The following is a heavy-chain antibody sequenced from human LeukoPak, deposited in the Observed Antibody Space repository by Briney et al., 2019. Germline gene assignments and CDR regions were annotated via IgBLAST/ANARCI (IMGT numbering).Heavy chain of an antibody. V-gene: IGHV3-9*01. Sequence: GRSLRLSCETSGFTFDQFAMNWVRQAPGKGLEWLSIISWNSGYIGYADSVKGRFTVSRDNAKNSLYLEMNSLRAEDTAFYYCAKVRGTYSSGFSFDSWGQGALVTVSS. J-gene: IGHJ4*02. CDR3: AKVRGTYSSGFSFDS. CDR1: GFTFDQFA. D-gene: IGHD6-19*01. CDR2: ISWNSGYI.